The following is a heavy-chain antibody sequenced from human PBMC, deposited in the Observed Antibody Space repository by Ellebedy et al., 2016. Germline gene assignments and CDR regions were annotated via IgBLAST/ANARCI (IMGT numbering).Heavy chain of an antibody. V-gene: IGHV4-39*01. J-gene: IGHJ4*02. CDR1: GGSISSSSYY. CDR2: IYYSGST. D-gene: IGHD3-10*01. CDR3: ASLYYYGSGSYKDY. Sequence: SETLSLTCTVSGGSISSSSYYWGWIRQPPGKGLEWIGSIYYSGSTYYNPSLKSRVTISVDTSKNQFSLKLSSVTAADTAVYYCASLYYYGSGSYKDYWGQGTLVTVSS.